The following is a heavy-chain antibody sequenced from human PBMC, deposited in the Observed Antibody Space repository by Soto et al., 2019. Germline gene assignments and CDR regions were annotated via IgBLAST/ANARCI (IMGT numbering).Heavy chain of an antibody. Sequence: GGSLRLSCAASGLTFSSYAMSWVRQAPGKGLEWVSAISGSGGSTYYADSVKGRFTISRDNSKNTLYLQMNSLRAEDTAVYYCAKGAHITMVRGVIIYYYYMDVWGKGTTVTVYS. J-gene: IGHJ6*03. CDR1: GLTFSSYA. V-gene: IGHV3-23*01. CDR3: AKGAHITMVRGVIIYYYYMDV. CDR2: ISGSGGST. D-gene: IGHD3-10*01.